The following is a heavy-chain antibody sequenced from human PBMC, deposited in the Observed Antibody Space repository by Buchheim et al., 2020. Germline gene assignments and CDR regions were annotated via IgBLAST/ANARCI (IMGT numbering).Heavy chain of an antibody. CDR1: GGSVSSGNYY. Sequence: QVQLQESGPGLVKPSETLSVTCTVSGGSVSSGNYYWSWIRQPPGKGLEWIGYIYYSGSTHYSPSLKSRVTISVDTSKDPFSLKLSSVTAADTAVYYCARTSIQYHFDSWGQGTL. J-gene: IGHJ4*02. V-gene: IGHV4-61*01. CDR3: ARTSIQYHFDS. D-gene: IGHD4-11*01. CDR2: IYYSGST.